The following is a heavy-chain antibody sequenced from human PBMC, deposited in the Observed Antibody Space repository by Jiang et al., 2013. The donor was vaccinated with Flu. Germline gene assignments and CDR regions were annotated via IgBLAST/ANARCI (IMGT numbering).Heavy chain of an antibody. D-gene: IGHD3-10*01. Sequence: GLVKPSQTLSLTCTVSGGSISSGDYYWSWIRQPPGKGLEWIGYIYFSGSTYYSPSLKGRINISIETSKQQFSLKLTSVTAADTAVYYCARTIPMVRGIIPRFYFDYWGHGSLVTVSS. J-gene: IGHJ4*01. CDR1: GGSISSGDYY. CDR3: ARTIPMVRGIIPRFYFDY. CDR2: IYFSGST. V-gene: IGHV4-30-4*08.